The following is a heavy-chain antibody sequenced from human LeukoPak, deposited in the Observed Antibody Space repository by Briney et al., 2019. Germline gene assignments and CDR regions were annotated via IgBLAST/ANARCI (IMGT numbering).Heavy chain of an antibody. V-gene: IGHV1-3*04. CDR2: INTGNGNT. CDR3: ARDYYGSRSHYYFDY. Sequence: ASVKVSCKASGYTFTTYAMHWVRQAPGQSLEWMGWINTGNGNTKYSQKFQDRVTIARDTSASTAYMELSSLRSEDTAVYYCARDYYGSRSHYYFDYWGQGTLVTVSS. CDR1: GYTFTTYA. J-gene: IGHJ4*02. D-gene: IGHD3-10*01.